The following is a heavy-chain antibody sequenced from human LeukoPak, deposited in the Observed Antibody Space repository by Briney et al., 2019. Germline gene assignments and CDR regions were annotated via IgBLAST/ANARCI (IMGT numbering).Heavy chain of an antibody. CDR2: ISSSGSTI. V-gene: IGHV3-11*04. CDR3: ATGGIVVVPTAPWAGFDY. D-gene: IGHD2-2*01. Sequence: GGSLRLSCAASGFTFSDYYMSWIRQAPGKGLEWVSYISSSGSTIYYADSVKGRFTISRDNAKNSLYLQMNSLRAEDTAVYYCATGGIVVVPTAPWAGFDYWGQGTLVTVSS. CDR1: GFTFSDYY. J-gene: IGHJ4*02.